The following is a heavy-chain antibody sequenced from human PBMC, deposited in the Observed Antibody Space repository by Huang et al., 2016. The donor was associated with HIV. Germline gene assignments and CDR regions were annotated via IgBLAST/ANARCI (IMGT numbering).Heavy chain of an antibody. V-gene: IGHV3-30*18. J-gene: IGHJ4*02. Sequence: QVHLVESGGGVVQPGGSLRLSCAASGFKLSGFGMHWVRQAPGKVVEWVEVISYDGRSQFYTDSVKGRFTISRDNSDNTLSLQMKGLRPDDTAVYYCAKESRWFSDFDHWGQGVLVSVSS. CDR1: GFKLSGFG. CDR2: ISYDGRSQ. CDR3: AKESRWFSDFDH. D-gene: IGHD2-15*01.